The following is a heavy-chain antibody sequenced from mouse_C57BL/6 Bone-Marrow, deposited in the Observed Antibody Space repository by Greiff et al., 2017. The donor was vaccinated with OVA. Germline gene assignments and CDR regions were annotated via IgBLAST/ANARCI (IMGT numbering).Heavy chain of an antibody. CDR1: GYTFTDYY. V-gene: IGHV1-19*01. Sequence: VQLKESGPVLVKPGASVKMSCKASGYTFTDYYMNWVKQSHGKSLEWIGVINPYNGGTSYNQKFKGKATLTVDKSSSTAYMELNSLTSEDAAVDYWARFNYRFAYWGQGTLVTVSA. CDR3: ARFNYRFAY. J-gene: IGHJ3*01. CDR2: INPYNGGT. D-gene: IGHD2-1*01.